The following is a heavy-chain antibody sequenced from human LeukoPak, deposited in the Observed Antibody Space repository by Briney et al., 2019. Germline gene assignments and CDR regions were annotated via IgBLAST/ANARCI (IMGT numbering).Heavy chain of an antibody. CDR2: IIPILGIA. CDR3: AARPLMPPRFDY. J-gene: IGHJ4*02. CDR1: GGTFSSYA. V-gene: IGHV1-69*04. D-gene: IGHD2-2*01. Sequence: SVKVSCKASGGTFSSYAISWVRQAPGQGLEWMGRIIPILGIANYAQKFQGRVTITADKSTSTAHMELSSLRSEDTAIYYCAARPLMPPRFDYWGQGTLVTVSS.